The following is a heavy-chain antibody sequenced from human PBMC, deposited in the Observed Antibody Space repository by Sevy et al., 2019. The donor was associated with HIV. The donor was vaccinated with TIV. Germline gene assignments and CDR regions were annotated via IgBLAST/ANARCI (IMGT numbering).Heavy chain of an antibody. CDR2: IYPGDSDT. Sequence: GESLKISCKGSGYSFSNYWIAWVRQMPGKGLEWMGIIYPGDSDTSYNPSFQGQVTISADKSINTAYLQWSSLKASDTAMYYCAKRSSGGNWYLDLWGRGTLVTVSS. V-gene: IGHV5-51*01. D-gene: IGHD3-10*01. J-gene: IGHJ2*01. CDR3: AKRSSGGNWYLDL. CDR1: GYSFSNYW.